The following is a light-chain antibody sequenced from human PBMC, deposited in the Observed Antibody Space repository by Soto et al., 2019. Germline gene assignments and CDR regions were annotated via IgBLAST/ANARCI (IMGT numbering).Light chain of an antibody. V-gene: IGKV3-15*01. J-gene: IGKJ2*01. Sequence: EIVMTQSPATLSVSPGERATLSCRASQSVSSNLAWYQQKPGQAPRLLIYGASTSATSIPARFSGGGSGTEFTLTISSLQYEDFAVYYCQQYNNWPLYTFGQGTKLEIK. CDR3: QQYNNWPLYT. CDR2: GAS. CDR1: QSVSSN.